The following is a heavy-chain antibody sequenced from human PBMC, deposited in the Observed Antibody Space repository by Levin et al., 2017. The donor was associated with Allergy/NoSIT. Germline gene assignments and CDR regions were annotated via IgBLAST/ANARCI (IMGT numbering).Heavy chain of an antibody. CDR3: AKALGATTFCDY. Sequence: LSLTCAASGFTFDDYAMHWVRQAPGKGLEWVSGISWNSGSIGYADSVKGRFTISRDNAKNSLYLQMNSLRAEDTALYYCAKALGATTFCDYWGQGTLVTVSS. CDR2: ISWNSGSI. D-gene: IGHD1-26*01. CDR1: GFTFDDYA. J-gene: IGHJ4*02. V-gene: IGHV3-9*01.